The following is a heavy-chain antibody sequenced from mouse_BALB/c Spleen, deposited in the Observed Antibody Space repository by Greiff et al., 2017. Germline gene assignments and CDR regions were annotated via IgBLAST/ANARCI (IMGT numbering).Heavy chain of an antibody. CDR2: ISSGSSTI. D-gene: IGHD4-1*01. J-gene: IGHJ4*01. V-gene: IGHV5-17*02. CDR3: ARPTGTWDYYAMDY. Sequence: EVKLMESGGGLVQPGGSRKLSCAASGFTFSSFGMHWVRQAPEKGLEWVAYISSGSSTIYYADTVKGRFTISRDNPKNTLFLQMTSLRSEDTAMYYCARPTGTWDYYAMDYWGQGTSVTVSS. CDR1: GFTFSSFG.